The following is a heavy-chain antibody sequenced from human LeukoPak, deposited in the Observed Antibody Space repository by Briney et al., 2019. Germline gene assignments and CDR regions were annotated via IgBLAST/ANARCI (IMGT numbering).Heavy chain of an antibody. CDR1: GGSISSSSYY. Sequence: SETLSLTCTVSGGSISSSSYYWGWIRQPPGKGLEWIGSIYYSGSTYYNPSLKSRVTISVDTSKNQFSLKLSSVTAADTAVYYCARGRDSSGSSYDAFDIWGQGTMVTVSS. CDR2: IYYSGST. V-gene: IGHV4-39*01. D-gene: IGHD3-22*01. J-gene: IGHJ3*02. CDR3: ARGRDSSGSSYDAFDI.